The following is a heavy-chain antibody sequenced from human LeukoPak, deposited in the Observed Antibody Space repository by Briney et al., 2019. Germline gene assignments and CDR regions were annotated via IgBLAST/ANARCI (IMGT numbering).Heavy chain of an antibody. CDR1: GGTFSSYA. Sequence: VASVTVSCKASGGTFSSYAISWVRQAPGQGLEWMGGIIPIFGTANYAQKFQGRVTITTDESASTAYMELSSLRSEDTAVYYCARDSEHSYTNTGNNWFDPWGQGSLVTVCS. V-gene: IGHV1-69*05. D-gene: IGHD1-1*01. CDR3: ARDSEHSYTNTGNNWFDP. CDR2: IIPIFGTA. J-gene: IGHJ5*02.